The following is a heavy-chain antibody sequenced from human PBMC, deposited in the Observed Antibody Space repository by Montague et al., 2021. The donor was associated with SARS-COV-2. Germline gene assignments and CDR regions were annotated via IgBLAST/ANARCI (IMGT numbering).Heavy chain of an antibody. J-gene: IGHJ4*02. V-gene: IGHV3-23*01. CDR3: AKDPFTIGSYFED. CDR2: ISGSGDRT. D-gene: IGHD3-10*01. CDR1: GFTVRSVA. Sequence: SLRLSCAASGFTVRSVAMTWVRQAPGKGLEWVSSISGSGDRTYYXDSVKGRFTVSRDNSKKLMHLQMNSLRAEDTAVYYCAKDPFTIGSYFEDWGQGTLVTVSS.